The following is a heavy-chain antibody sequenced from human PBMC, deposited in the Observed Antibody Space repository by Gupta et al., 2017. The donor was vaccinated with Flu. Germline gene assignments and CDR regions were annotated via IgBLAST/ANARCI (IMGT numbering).Heavy chain of an antibody. CDR3: ARVPATFGNYLDY. D-gene: IGHD3-16*02. Sequence: EVQLVESGGGLVQPGGSLRLSCAASGFSLSDHYMDWVRQAPGKGLEWVGLIKDKANGYTAEYAASVKGRFTISRDDSKNSLFLQMNNVRSEDTAVYYCARVPATFGNYLDYWGLGTPVTVSS. V-gene: IGHV3-72*01. CDR1: GFSLSDHY. J-gene: IGHJ4*02. CDR2: IKDKANGYTA.